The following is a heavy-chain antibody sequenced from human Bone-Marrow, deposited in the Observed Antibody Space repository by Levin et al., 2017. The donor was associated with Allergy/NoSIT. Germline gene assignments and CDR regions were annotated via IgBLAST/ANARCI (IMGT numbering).Heavy chain of an antibody. CDR3: VRVDWLLNDYFGLDA. J-gene: IGHJ6*02. Sequence: GSLRLSCAVSEYSISSGYFWGWVRQPPGKGLEWIGYIHYSGNTNYNPSLKSRVTISVDTSKNQFSLNLSSVTAADTAVYYCVRVDWLLNDYFGLDAWGRGTTVTVSS. CDR1: EYSISSGYF. CDR2: IHYSGNT. V-gene: IGHV4-38-2*01. D-gene: IGHD3/OR15-3a*01.